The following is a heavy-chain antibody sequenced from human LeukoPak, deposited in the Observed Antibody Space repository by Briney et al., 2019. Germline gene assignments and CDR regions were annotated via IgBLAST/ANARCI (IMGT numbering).Heavy chain of an antibody. J-gene: IGHJ4*02. V-gene: IGHV4-38-2*02. CDR3: ARHGGYSSPPHY. D-gene: IGHD5-12*01. CDR1: GYFISAISN. Sequence: PSETLSLTCTVSGYFISAISNWGWIRQSPGKGLEWIGSFYHGGSTYYNPSLRSRVTISVDTSKNQFSLKLTSVTAADTAVYYCARHGGYSSPPHYWGQGTLITVSS. CDR2: FYHGGST.